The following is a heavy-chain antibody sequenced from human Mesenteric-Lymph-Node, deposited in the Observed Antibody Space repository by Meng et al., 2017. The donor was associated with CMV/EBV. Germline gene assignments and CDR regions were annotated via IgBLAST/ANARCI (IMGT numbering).Heavy chain of an antibody. Sequence: GESLKISCEASGFIFSNYGMHWVRQAPGKGLEWVTFIRSDGSDRYYADSVKGRFTVSRDNSKNTLYLQMNSLRTEDTAVYYCARGGRYFDWLLYFDYWGQGTLVTVSS. J-gene: IGHJ4*02. CDR1: GFIFSNYG. CDR2: IRSDGSDR. CDR3: ARGGRYFDWLLYFDY. V-gene: IGHV3-30*02. D-gene: IGHD3-9*01.